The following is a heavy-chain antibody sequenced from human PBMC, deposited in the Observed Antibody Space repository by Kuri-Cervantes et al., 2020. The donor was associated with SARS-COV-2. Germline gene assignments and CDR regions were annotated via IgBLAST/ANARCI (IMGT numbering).Heavy chain of an antibody. J-gene: IGHJ3*02. CDR2: INHSGST. CDR3: ARGPRYCSSTSCYPLDAFDI. CDR1: GGSFSGYY. Sequence: SETLSLTCAVYGGSFSGYYWSWIRQPPGKGLEWSGEINHSGSTNYNPSLKSRVTISVDTSKNQFSLKLSSVTAADTAVYYCARGPRYCSSTSCYPLDAFDIWGQGTMVTVSS. V-gene: IGHV4-34*01. D-gene: IGHD2-2*01.